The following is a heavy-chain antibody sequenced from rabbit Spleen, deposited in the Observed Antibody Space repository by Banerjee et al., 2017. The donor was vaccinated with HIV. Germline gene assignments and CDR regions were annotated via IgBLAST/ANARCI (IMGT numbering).Heavy chain of an antibody. CDR3: GRDANGDVRLSRLDL. CDR2: INAVTGKA. CDR1: GVSFSISSY. J-gene: IGHJ3*01. Sequence: QSLEESGGDLVKPGASLTLTCTASGVSFSISSYMCWVRQAPGKGLQWIACINAVTGKAVYASWAKGRFTISTSTSLNTVTLQLNSLTAADTATYFCGRDANGDVRLSRLDLWGQGTLVTVS. V-gene: IGHV1S40*01. D-gene: IGHD2-1*01.